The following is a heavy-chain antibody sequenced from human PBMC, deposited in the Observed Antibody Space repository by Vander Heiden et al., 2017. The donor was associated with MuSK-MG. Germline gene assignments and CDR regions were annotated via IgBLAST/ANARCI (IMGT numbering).Heavy chain of an antibody. V-gene: IGHV4-39*01. CDR1: GGSISSSSYY. D-gene: IGHD2-2*01. Sequence: QLQLQESGPGLVKHSETLSLTCTVSGGSISSSSYYWGWIRQPPGKGLEWIGSIYYSGSTYYTPSLKSRVTISVDTSKNQFSLKLSSVTAADTAVYYCARQRSRDCSSTSCSPYFDYWGQGTLVTVSS. CDR3: ARQRSRDCSSTSCSPYFDY. CDR2: IYYSGST. J-gene: IGHJ4*02.